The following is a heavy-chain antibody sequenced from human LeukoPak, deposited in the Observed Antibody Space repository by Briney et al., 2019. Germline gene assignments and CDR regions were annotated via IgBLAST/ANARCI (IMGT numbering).Heavy chain of an antibody. CDR3: AKDRNAWPTNFDS. CDR1: GFTVSSHV. V-gene: IGHV3-23*01. CDR2: IVGNTAGTT. J-gene: IGHJ4*02. Sequence: GGSLRLSCAASGFTVSSHVMTWVRQAPGKGPEWVSVIVGNTAGTTYYADSVKGRLSISRDNSKNTLYLRMNSLRAEDTAIYYCAKDRNAWPTNFDSWGQGTLVTVSA. D-gene: IGHD5-24*01.